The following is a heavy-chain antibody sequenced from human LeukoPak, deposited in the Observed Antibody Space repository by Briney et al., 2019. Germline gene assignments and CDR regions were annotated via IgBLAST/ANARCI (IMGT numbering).Heavy chain of an antibody. CDR2: INWNGGST. CDR1: GFNFNNYW. J-gene: IGHJ4*02. Sequence: GGSLRLSCVVSGFNFNNYWMSWVRQAPGKGLEWVSGINWNGGSTGYADSVKGRFTISRDNAKNSLYLQMNSLRAEDTALYYCARSLNYDFWSGYYSFPLGYWGQGTLVTVSS. CDR3: ARSLNYDFWSGYYSFPLGY. V-gene: IGHV3-20*04. D-gene: IGHD3-3*01.